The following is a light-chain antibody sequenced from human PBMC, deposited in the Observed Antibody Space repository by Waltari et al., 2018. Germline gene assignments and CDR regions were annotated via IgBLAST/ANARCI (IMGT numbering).Light chain of an antibody. CDR2: MVA. CDR3: QQYSSVPLT. CDR1: QTISEW. J-gene: IGKJ4*01. V-gene: IGKV1-5*03. Sequence: EIQMTQSPSALSASVGARVILTCRASQTISEWSAWYQQTPGDVPNLLLSMVATLERGGPSRFSGSGDGTEFTLTISSVRPDDFGTYYCQQYSSVPLTFGGGTK.